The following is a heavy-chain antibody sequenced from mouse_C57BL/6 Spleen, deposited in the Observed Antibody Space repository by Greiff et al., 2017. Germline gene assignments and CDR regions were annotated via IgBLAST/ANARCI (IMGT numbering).Heavy chain of an antibody. CDR3: ASNYYGSFFDY. D-gene: IGHD1-1*01. CDR2: IWSGGST. J-gene: IGHJ2*01. Sequence: QVHVKQSGPGLVQPSQSLSITCTVSGFSLTSYGVHWVRQSPGKGLAWLGVIWSGGSTDYNAAFISRLSISKDNSQSQVVFKMNSLQADDTAIYYCASNYYGSFFDYWGQGTTLTVSS. CDR1: GFSLTSYG. V-gene: IGHV2-2*01.